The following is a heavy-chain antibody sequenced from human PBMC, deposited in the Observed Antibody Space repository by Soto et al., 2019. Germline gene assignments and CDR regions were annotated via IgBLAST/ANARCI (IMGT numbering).Heavy chain of an antibody. CDR1: GYTFTSYG. CDR2: ISAYNGNT. CDR3: ARAIRRKYCSGGSCYPDHDAFDI. V-gene: IGHV1-18*01. D-gene: IGHD2-15*01. Sequence: GASVKVSCKASGYTFTSYGISWVRQAPGQGLEWMGWISAYNGNTNYAQKLQGRVTMTTDTSTSTAYTELRSLRSDDTAVYYCARAIRRKYCSGGSCYPDHDAFDIWGQGTMVTVSS. J-gene: IGHJ3*02.